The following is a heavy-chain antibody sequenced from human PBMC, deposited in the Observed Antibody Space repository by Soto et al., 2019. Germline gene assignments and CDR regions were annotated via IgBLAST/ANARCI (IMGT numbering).Heavy chain of an antibody. CDR2: INHSGST. J-gene: IGHJ6*03. CDR3: ARGVGFGDYYYYYMDV. V-gene: IGHV4-34*01. CDR1: GGSFSGYY. D-gene: IGHD3-10*01. Sequence: PSETLSLTCAVYGGSFSGYYWSWIRQPPGKGLEWIGEINHSGSTNYNPSLKSRVTISVDTSKNQFSLKLSSVTAADTAVYYCARGVGFGDYYYYYMDVWGKGTTVTVSS.